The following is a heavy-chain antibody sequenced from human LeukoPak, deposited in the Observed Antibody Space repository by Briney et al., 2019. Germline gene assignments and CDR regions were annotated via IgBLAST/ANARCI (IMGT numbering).Heavy chain of an antibody. J-gene: IGHJ4*02. CDR2: IRYDGSNK. Sequence: PGGSLRLSCAASGFTFSSYGMHWVRQAPGKGLEWVAFIRYDGSNKYYADSVKGRFTISRDNSKNTLYLQMNSLRAEDTAVYYCVKGGGLEQQLTSYFDYWGQGPLVPVSP. V-gene: IGHV3-30*02. CDR3: VKGGGLEQQLTSYFDY. CDR1: GFTFSSYG. D-gene: IGHD6-13*01.